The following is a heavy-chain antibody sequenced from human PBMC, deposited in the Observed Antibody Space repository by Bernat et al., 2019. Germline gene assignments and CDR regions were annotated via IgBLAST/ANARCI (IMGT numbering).Heavy chain of an antibody. V-gene: IGHV4-39*01. CDR3: AGQTGGYYLW. J-gene: IGHJ4*02. CDR2: IYYSGST. D-gene: IGHD3-22*01. Sequence: QLQLQESGPGLVKPSETLSLTCTVSGGSISSSSYYWGWIRQPPGKGLEWIGSIYYSGSTYYNPSLKSRVSISVDTSKNQFSLMLGSVPAADTAVYYCAGQTGGYYLWWGQGTLVTVSS. CDR1: GGSISSSSYY.